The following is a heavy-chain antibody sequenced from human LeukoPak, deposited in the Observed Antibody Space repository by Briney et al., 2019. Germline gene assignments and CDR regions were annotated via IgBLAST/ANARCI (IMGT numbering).Heavy chain of an antibody. J-gene: IGHJ4*02. CDR1: GFTVSSNY. V-gene: IGHV3-66*01. Sequence: GGSLRLSCAASGFTVSSNYMSWVRQAPGKGLEWVSVIYSGGSTYYADSVKGRFTISRDNSKNTLYLQMNSLRAEDTAVYYCAKDTVPYYYDSSGFDYWGQGTLVTVSS. CDR2: IYSGGST. CDR3: AKDTVPYYYDSSGFDY. D-gene: IGHD3-22*01.